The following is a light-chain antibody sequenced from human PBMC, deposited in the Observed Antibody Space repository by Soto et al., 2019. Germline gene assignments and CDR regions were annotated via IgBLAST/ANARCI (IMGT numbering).Light chain of an antibody. Sequence: QSVLTQPPSASGTPGQRVTISCSGSSSNIGSNTVNWYQQLPGSAPRLLMYSNNQRPSGVPDRFSGSKSGTSAPLAISGLQSEDEADYYCSTWDVSLNGVVFGGGTKLTVL. CDR2: SNN. V-gene: IGLV1-44*01. CDR3: STWDVSLNGVV. J-gene: IGLJ2*01. CDR1: SSNIGSNT.